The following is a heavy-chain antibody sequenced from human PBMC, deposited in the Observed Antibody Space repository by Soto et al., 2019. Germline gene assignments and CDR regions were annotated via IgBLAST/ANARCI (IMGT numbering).Heavy chain of an antibody. CDR1: GFTFTRYS. CDR3: ARESEDLTSNFDY. Sequence: EVQLVESGGGLVKPGGSLRLSCAASGFTFTRYSMNWARQAPGKGLEWVSSISSTTNYIYYADSMKGRFAVSRDNAKNSVYVDMNSLSAEDTAVYYCARESEDLTSNFDYWGQGTLVTVSS. CDR2: ISSTTNYI. J-gene: IGHJ4*02. V-gene: IGHV3-21*01.